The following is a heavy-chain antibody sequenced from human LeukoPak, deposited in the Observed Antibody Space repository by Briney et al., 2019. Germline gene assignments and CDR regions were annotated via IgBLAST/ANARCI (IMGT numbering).Heavy chain of an antibody. V-gene: IGHV3-23*01. Sequence: GGSLRLSCAASGFTFSTYAMSWVRLAPGKGLEWVSGISGSGGSTYYADSVKGRFTSSRDNSNNTLYVQMNSLRVEDTAVYYCAKSGGLSGSGRLAMNVWGQGTTVTVSS. CDR1: GFTFSTYA. J-gene: IGHJ6*02. CDR2: ISGSGGST. CDR3: AKSGGLSGSGRLAMNV. D-gene: IGHD3-10*01.